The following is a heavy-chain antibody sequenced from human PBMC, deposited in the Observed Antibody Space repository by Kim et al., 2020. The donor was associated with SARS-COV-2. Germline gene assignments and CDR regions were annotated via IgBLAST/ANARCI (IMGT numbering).Heavy chain of an antibody. Sequence: GGSLRLSCAASGFTFSSYSMNWVRQAPGKGLEWVSFISSSSSYTYFADAVKGRFTISRDNAKNSLYLQMNSLRAEDTAVYYCARYVEGSVDDYYYGMDVWGQGTTVTVSS. CDR1: GFTFSSYS. V-gene: IGHV3-21*04. J-gene: IGHJ6*02. D-gene: IGHD3-16*01. CDR3: ARYVEGSVDDYYYGMDV. CDR2: ISSSSSYT.